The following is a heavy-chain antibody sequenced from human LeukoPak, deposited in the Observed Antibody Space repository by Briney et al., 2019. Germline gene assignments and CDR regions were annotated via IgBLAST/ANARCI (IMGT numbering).Heavy chain of an antibody. Sequence: SVKVSCKASGGTFSISAISWVRPAPGQGLEWMGRIIPILGIVNYAQKFQGRVTISADKSKSTVYMELSSLRSEDTAVYYCARSEYDFWSGCSRPYQNYGMDVWGQGTTVTVSS. D-gene: IGHD3-3*01. CDR2: IIPILGIV. CDR1: GGTFSISA. CDR3: ARSEYDFWSGCSRPYQNYGMDV. J-gene: IGHJ6*02. V-gene: IGHV1-69*04.